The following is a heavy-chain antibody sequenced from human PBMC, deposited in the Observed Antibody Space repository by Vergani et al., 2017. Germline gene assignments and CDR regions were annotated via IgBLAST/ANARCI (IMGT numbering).Heavy chain of an antibody. D-gene: IGHD3-9*01. J-gene: IGHJ4*02. CDR2: ISTYNGNT. Sequence: VQLVQSGAEVKKPGASVKVSCKASGYTFISYGITWVRQAPGQGLEWMGWISTYNGNTNYAQKFQGGVTMTTDTSTSTAYMELSSLRAEDTAIYYCAREDYGILTGYRYWGQGTLVTVSA. V-gene: IGHV1-18*01. CDR3: AREDYGILTGYRY. CDR1: GYTFISYG.